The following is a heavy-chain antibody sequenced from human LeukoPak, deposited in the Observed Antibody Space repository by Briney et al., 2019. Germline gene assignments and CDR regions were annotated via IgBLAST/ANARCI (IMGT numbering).Heavy chain of an antibody. CDR2: IRYDGSNK. Sequence: PGGSLRLSCAASGFTFSSYGMHWVRQAPGKGLEWVAFIRYDGSNKYYADSVKGRFTISRDNSKNTLYLQMNSLRAEDTAVYYCAKLPDSSGYSKEDDAFDIWGQGTMVTVSS. CDR1: GFTFSSYG. CDR3: AKLPDSSGYSKEDDAFDI. J-gene: IGHJ3*02. V-gene: IGHV3-30*02. D-gene: IGHD3-22*01.